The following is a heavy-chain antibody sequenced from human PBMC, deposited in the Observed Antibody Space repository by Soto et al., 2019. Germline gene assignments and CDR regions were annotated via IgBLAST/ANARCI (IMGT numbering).Heavy chain of an antibody. Sequence: SETLPLTCTVSGVSSGNHYWSWIRQPPGEGLEGSGYIYNSARASYKPALKMRVTISVDTSKNQFSLNPSSVTAADTAVYFCARGPRGYVYYNGMDVWGQGTRVT. CDR3: ARGPRGYVYYNGMDV. CDR2: IYNSARA. CDR1: GVSSGNHY. D-gene: IGHD3-16*01. V-gene: IGHV4-59*11. J-gene: IGHJ6*02.